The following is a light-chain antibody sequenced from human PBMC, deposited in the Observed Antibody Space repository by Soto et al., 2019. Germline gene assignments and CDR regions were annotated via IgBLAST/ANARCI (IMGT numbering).Light chain of an antibody. Sequence: QSALTQPASVSGSPGQSITISCTGTSSDVGAYNYVSWYQQHPGKVPKLVIYDVSNRPSGVSNRFSGSKSGNTASLTISGLQAEDEADYYRSSYTSTFTLVFGGGTKLTVL. CDR3: SSYTSTFTLV. CDR1: SSDVGAYNY. J-gene: IGLJ2*01. V-gene: IGLV2-14*01. CDR2: DVS.